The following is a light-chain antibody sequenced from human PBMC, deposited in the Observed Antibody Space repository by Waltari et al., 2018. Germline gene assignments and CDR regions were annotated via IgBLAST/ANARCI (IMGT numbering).Light chain of an antibody. CDR2: AAS. CDR1: QSIYRY. J-gene: IGKJ3*01. CDR3: LQSFVTGT. V-gene: IGKV1-39*01. Sequence: DIQMTQSPSSLSASVADRVTITCRASQSIYRYLHWYQQKPGKAPKLLIYAASTLQSGVPSRFSGGGSGTDYSLSITSLQPEDLATYFCLQSFVTGTFGPGTKVDIK.